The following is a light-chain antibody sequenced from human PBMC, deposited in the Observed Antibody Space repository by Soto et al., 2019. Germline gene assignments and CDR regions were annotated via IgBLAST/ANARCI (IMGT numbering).Light chain of an antibody. Sequence: EIVLTQSPGTLSLSPGERATLSCRASQSISSGHLAWYQQKPGQAPRLLIYGVSSRATGIPDRFSGSGSGTDFTLTISRLEPQDFAVYSCQQYDRPPTFGQGTRLDIK. J-gene: IGKJ5*01. CDR1: QSISSGH. CDR3: QQYDRPPT. CDR2: GVS. V-gene: IGKV3-20*01.